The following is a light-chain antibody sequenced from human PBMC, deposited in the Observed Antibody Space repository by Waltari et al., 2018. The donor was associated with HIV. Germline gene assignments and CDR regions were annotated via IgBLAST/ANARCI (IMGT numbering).Light chain of an antibody. CDR1: ELASKY. V-gene: IGLV3-1*01. CDR3: QAWDSSHVV. J-gene: IGLJ2*01. CDR2: QES. Sequence: SYELTQPPSVSVSPAQTACITCSGDELASKYTCWYQQKPGQSPVLVIYQESKLPSGIPERFSGANSGNTATLTISETQAMDEADYYCQAWDSSHVVFGGGTKLAVL.